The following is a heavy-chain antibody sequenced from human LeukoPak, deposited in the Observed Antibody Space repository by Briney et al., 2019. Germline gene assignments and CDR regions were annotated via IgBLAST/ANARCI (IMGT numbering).Heavy chain of an antibody. Sequence: GESLKISCKGSGYSFTSYWISWVRQMPGKGLEWMGIIYPGDSDTRYSPSFQGQVTISADKSISTAYLQWSSLKASDTAMYYCARQGVYCGGDCFGPSARIDYWGQGTLVTVSS. V-gene: IGHV5-51*01. CDR3: ARQGVYCGGDCFGPSARIDY. CDR1: GYSFTSYW. J-gene: IGHJ4*02. CDR2: IYPGDSDT. D-gene: IGHD2-21*02.